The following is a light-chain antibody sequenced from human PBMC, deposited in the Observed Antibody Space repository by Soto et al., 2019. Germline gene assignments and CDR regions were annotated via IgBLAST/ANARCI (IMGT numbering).Light chain of an antibody. Sequence: EIVMTQSPDTLSVSPGERATLSCRASQSVHSNLAWYQQKPGQAPRLLIYGVSTRAAGIPVRFSGSGSGTAFTLTISSLQSEDFAVYYCQQSNNWPWTFGQGTKVEIK. J-gene: IGKJ1*01. CDR1: QSVHSN. V-gene: IGKV3-15*01. CDR2: GVS. CDR3: QQSNNWPWT.